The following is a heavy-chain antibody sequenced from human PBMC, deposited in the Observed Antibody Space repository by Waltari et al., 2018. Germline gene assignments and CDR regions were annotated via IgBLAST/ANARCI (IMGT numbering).Heavy chain of an antibody. CDR3: ARDPSAAAGGRAAAGRFDY. D-gene: IGHD6-13*01. CDR2: ISYDGSDK. V-gene: IGHV3-30*01. J-gene: IGHJ4*02. CDR1: GFSFSSFA. Sequence: QVQLVESGGGVVQPGRSLRLSCAASGFSFSSFAMHWVRQAPGKGLGLVTVISYDGSDKYYADSVKGRFTISRDNSKNTLYLQINRLRSEDTAVYFCARDPSAAAGGRAAAGRFDYWGLGTLVTVSS.